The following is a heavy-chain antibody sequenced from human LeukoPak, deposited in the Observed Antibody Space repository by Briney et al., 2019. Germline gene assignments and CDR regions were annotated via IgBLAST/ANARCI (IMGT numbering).Heavy chain of an antibody. D-gene: IGHD3-22*01. CDR2: ISGSGGST. Sequence: GGSLRLSCAASGFTFSSYAMHWVRQAPGKGLEWVSAISGSGGSTYYADSVKGRFTISRDNSKNTLYLQMNSLRAEDTAVYYCAKAPPPDSSGYYYVRYYYYGMDVWGQGTTVTVSS. J-gene: IGHJ6*02. CDR3: AKAPPPDSSGYYYVRYYYYGMDV. V-gene: IGHV3-23*01. CDR1: GFTFSSYA.